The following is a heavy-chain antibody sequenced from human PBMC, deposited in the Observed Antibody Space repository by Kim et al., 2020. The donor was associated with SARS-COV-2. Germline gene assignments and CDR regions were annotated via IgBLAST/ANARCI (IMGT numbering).Heavy chain of an antibody. Sequence: SVKVSCKASGGTFSSYAISWMRQAPGQGLEWMGGIIPIFGTANYAQKFQGRVTITADESTSTAYMELSSMRSEDTAVYYCARNGWFGGLLFCGFDYWGQ. V-gene: IGHV1-69*13. CDR3: ARNGWFGGLLFCGFDY. CDR2: IIPIFGTA. D-gene: IGHD3-10*01. CDR1: GGTFSSYA. J-gene: IGHJ4*02.